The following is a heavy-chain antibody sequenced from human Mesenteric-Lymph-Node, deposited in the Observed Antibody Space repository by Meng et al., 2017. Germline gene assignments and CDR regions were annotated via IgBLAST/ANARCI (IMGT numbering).Heavy chain of an antibody. CDR1: GFTVSSYV. D-gene: IGHD4-23*01. CDR2: INNDGRST. Sequence: EVQLVESGGGLVQPGGSLRLSCAASGFTVSSYVMYWVRQAPGKGLEWVSRINNDGRSTGYADSVKGRFTISRENAKNTLYLQMNSLRAEDTAVYYCARNYDGGVDYWGQGTLVTVSS. V-gene: IGHV3-74*01. CDR3: ARNYDGGVDY. J-gene: IGHJ4*02.